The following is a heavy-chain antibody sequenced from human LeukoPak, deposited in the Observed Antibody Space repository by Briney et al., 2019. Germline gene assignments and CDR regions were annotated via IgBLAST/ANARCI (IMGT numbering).Heavy chain of an antibody. V-gene: IGHV4-59*01. D-gene: IGHD3-22*01. CDR2: IYYSGST. Sequence: SETLSLTCTVSGGSISSYYRSWIRQPPGKGLEWIGYIYYSGSTNYNPSLKSRVTISVDTSKNQFSLKLSSVTAADTAVYYCARGRHYYDSSGYSATLFDYWGQGTLVTVSS. J-gene: IGHJ4*02. CDR3: ARGRHYYDSSGYSATLFDY. CDR1: GGSISSYY.